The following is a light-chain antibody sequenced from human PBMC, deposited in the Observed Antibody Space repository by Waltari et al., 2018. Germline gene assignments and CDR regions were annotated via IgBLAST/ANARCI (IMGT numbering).Light chain of an antibody. CDR1: QLIGSD. Sequence: DIQMSQSPSSLSASVGDIVTITCRARQLIGSDLNLYQQKPGRATKLLISGASNLQSGVPSRFSGSGSWTDFTLTISSLQPDDFASYYCLQTYTFLGTFGPGTKVDI. CDR2: GAS. CDR3: LQTYTFLGT. J-gene: IGKJ3*01. V-gene: IGKV1-39*01.